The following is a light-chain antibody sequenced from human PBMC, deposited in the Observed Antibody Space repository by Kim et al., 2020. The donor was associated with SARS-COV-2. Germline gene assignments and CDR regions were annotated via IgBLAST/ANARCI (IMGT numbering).Light chain of an antibody. CDR1: KLGDKY. V-gene: IGLV3-1*01. CDR3: QAWDSSTKV. CDR2: QDS. Sequence: SPEQTASITCAGDKLGDKYACWYQQKPGQSPVLVIYQDSKRPSGIPERFSGSNSGNTATLTISGTQAMDEDDYYCQAWDSSTKVFGGGTQLTVL. J-gene: IGLJ3*02.